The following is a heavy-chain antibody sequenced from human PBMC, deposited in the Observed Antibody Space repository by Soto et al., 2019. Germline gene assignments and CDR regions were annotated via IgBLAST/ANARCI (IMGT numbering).Heavy chain of an antibody. D-gene: IGHD5-18*01. CDR2: INWNGGST. Sequence: GGSLRLSCAASGFTFDDYGMSWVRQAPGKGLEWVSGINWNGGSTGYADSVKGRFTISRDNAKNSLYLQMNSLRAEDTALYYCASGARGYSYGSQISPFDYWGQGTLVTVSS. J-gene: IGHJ4*02. V-gene: IGHV3-20*04. CDR3: ASGARGYSYGSQISPFDY. CDR1: GFTFDDYG.